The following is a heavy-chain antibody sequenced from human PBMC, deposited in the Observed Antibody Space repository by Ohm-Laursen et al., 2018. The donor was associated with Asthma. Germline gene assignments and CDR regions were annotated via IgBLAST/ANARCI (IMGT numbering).Heavy chain of an antibody. V-gene: IGHV3-33*01. CDR3: AGLWFRELPSSLDY. D-gene: IGHD3-10*01. J-gene: IGHJ4*02. Sequence: SLRLSCAASGFTFSSYGMHWVRQAPGKGLEWVAVIWYDGSNKYYADSVKGRFTISRDNSKNTLYLQTNNLRAEDTAVYYCAGLWFRELPSSLDYWGQGTLVTVSS. CDR2: IWYDGSNK. CDR1: GFTFSSYG.